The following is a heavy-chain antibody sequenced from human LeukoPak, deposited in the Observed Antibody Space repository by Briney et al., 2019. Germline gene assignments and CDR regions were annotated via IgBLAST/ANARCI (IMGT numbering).Heavy chain of an antibody. CDR1: GGSISSYY. CDR2: IYYSGST. J-gene: IGHJ6*02. CDR3: ARIGIAVAGYYYYGMDV. D-gene: IGHD6-19*01. Sequence: SETLSLTCTVSGGSISSYYWSWLRQPPGKGLEWIGYIYYSGSTNYNPSLKSRVTISVDTSKNQFSLKLSSVTAADTAVYYCARIGIAVAGYYYYGMDVWGQGTTVTVSS. V-gene: IGHV4-59*08.